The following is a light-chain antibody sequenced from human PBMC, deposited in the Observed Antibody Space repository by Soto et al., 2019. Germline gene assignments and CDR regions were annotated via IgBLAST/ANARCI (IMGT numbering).Light chain of an antibody. CDR3: QQYDNLRGRIFT. Sequence: DIQMTQSPSSLSASVGDRVTITCQANQDIRHYLNWYQQKPGKAPRLLISGASNLEPGVPSRFSGGGSGTHFSFTISSLQPEDIATYYCQQYDNLRGRIFTFGPGTKVDIK. CDR1: QDIRHY. V-gene: IGKV1-33*01. J-gene: IGKJ3*01. CDR2: GAS.